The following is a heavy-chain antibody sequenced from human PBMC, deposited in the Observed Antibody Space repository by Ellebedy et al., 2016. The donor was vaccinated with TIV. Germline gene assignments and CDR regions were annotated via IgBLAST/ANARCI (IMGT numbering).Heavy chain of an antibody. CDR3: AKDYYGSGSSYDAFDI. CDR1: GFTFDDYA. D-gene: IGHD3-10*01. Sequence: GESLKISXAASGFTFDDYAMYWVRQAPGKGLEWVSLISWDGGSTYYADSVKGRFTISRDNSKNSLYLQMNSLRAEDTALYYCAKDYYGSGSSYDAFDIWGQGTMVTVSS. J-gene: IGHJ3*02. CDR2: ISWDGGST. V-gene: IGHV3-43D*03.